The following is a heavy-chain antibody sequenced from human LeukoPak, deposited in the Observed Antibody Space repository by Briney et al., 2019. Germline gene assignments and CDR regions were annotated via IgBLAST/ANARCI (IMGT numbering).Heavy chain of an antibody. CDR2: ISSTVINT. V-gene: IGHV3-23*01. J-gene: IGHJ4*02. CDR3: AKGTVRFLEWSQRGYFDY. CDR1: GFSFNNYA. D-gene: IGHD3-3*01. Sequence: PGGSLRLSCAASGFSFNNYAMSWVRQAPGKGLEWVSSISSTVINTYNADSVKGRFTISRDNSKNTLYLQMNSLRADDTAIYYCAKGTVRFLEWSQRGYFDYWGQGILVTVSS.